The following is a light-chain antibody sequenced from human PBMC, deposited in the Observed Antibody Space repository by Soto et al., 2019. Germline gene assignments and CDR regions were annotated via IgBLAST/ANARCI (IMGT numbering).Light chain of an antibody. Sequence: QSVLTQPPSASGTPGQRVTISCSGSSSNIGSNTVNWYQQLPGTAPKLLIYSNNHRTSEVPDRFSGSKSGTSASLAISGLQSEDEADYYCAAWDDSLNGWVFGGGTKITVL. J-gene: IGLJ3*02. CDR3: AAWDDSLNGWV. V-gene: IGLV1-44*01. CDR2: SNN. CDR1: SSNIGSNT.